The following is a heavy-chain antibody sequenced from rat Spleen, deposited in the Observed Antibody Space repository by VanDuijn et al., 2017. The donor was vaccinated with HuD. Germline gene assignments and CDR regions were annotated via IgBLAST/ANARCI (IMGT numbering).Heavy chain of an antibody. CDR2: ISYDGSST. D-gene: IGHD1-12*03. CDR1: GFTFNNYW. V-gene: IGHV5-29*01. CDR3: ARHNYYDGYYPSFDY. Sequence: EVRLVESGGGLVQPGRSLKLSCVASGFTFNNYWMNWVRQAPGKGLEWVATISYDGSSTYYRDSVKGRFTISRDNAKSTLYLQMDSLRSEDTATYYCARHNYYDGYYPSFDYWGQGVMVTVSS. J-gene: IGHJ2*01.